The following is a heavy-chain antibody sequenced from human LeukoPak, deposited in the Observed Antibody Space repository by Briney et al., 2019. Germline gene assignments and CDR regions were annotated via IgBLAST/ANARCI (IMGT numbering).Heavy chain of an antibody. D-gene: IGHD2-2*01. CDR3: ARHRYCTSTSCTFYFDS. CDR2: IYYNGNM. CDR1: GAPTNAYY. J-gene: IGHJ4*02. V-gene: IGHV4-59*08. Sequence: SETLSLTCSVSGAPTNAYYWSWLPQPPGKGVEGVGYIYYNGNMSYTPSLKSRVTISIDTSKNQFSLKLTSVTAAGTAVYYCARHRYCTSTSCTFYFDSWGQGRLVTVSS.